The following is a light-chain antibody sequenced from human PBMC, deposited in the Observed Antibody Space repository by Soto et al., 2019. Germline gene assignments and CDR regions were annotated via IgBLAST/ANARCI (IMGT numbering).Light chain of an antibody. J-gene: IGKJ1*01. CDR1: QSVSSN. V-gene: IGKV3-15*01. CDR3: QQYKNWPTWT. CDR2: GAS. Sequence: EIVMTQSPATLSVSPGERATLSCRASQSVSSNLAWYQQKPCQAPRLLIYGASTRATGIPARFSGSGSGTEFTLTISSLQSEDFAVYYGQQYKNWPTWTFGQGTKVDIK.